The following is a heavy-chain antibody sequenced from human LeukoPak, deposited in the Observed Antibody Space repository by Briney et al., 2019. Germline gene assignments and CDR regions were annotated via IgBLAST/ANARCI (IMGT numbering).Heavy chain of an antibody. V-gene: IGHV4-59*08. Sequence: SETLSLTCTVSGGSISSYYWSWIRQPPGKGLEWIGYIYYSGSTNYNPSLKSRVTISVDTSKNQFSLKLSSVTAADTAVYYCARAGGEQRDFDYWGQGTLVTVSS. CDR3: ARAGGEQRDFDY. D-gene: IGHD3-16*01. J-gene: IGHJ4*02. CDR2: IYYSGST. CDR1: GGSISSYY.